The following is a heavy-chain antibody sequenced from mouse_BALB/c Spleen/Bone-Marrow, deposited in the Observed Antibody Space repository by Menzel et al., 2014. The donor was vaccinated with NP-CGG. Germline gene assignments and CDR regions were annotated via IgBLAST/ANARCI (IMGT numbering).Heavy chain of an antibody. CDR2: IDPTNGNT. CDR3: ASYRYAWFFDV. V-gene: IGHV14-3*02. CDR1: GFNIKDTY. J-gene: IGHJ1*01. Sequence: EVQLQQSGAELVKPWASVKLACTASGFNIKDTYMHWVKQRPEQGLEWIGMIDPTNGNTKYDPKFQSKATITADSSSNTAFLQLSSLTSEDTAVYYCASYRYAWFFDVWGAGTTVTVSS. D-gene: IGHD2-14*01.